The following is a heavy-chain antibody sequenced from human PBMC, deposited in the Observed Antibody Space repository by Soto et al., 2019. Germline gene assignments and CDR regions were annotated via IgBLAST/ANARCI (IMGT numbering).Heavy chain of an antibody. CDR3: ATAEVDY. CDR1: GFTFGDYW. V-gene: IGHV3-74*03. J-gene: IGHJ4*02. Sequence: GGSLRLSCAASGFTFGDYWMHWVRQPPGKGPEWVSRMTGDGRTTQYADSVKGRFTASRDNAKSTLYLQMNSLRAEDTAVYYCATAEVDYWGPGTLVTVSS. CDR2: MTGDGRTT.